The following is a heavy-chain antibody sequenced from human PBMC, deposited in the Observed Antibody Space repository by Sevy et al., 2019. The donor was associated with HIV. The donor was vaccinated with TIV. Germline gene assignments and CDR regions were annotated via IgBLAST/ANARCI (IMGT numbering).Heavy chain of an antibody. CDR1: GFTYS. V-gene: IGHV3-48*01. Sequence: GGSLRLSCVASGFTYSMNWVRQAPGKGLEWVSYISDSSATIHYADSVKGRFTISRANAKNSLYLQMNTLRAEDTAVYDCASQRGGYERLYYFDSWGQGTLVTVSS. J-gene: IGHJ4*02. D-gene: IGHD5-12*01. CDR2: ISDSSATI. CDR3: ASQRGGYERLYYFDS.